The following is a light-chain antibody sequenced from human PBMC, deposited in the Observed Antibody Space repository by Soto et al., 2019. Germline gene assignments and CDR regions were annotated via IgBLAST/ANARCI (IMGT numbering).Light chain of an antibody. J-gene: IGKJ5*01. CDR1: QSVSSTY. CDR2: GVS. Sequence: EVVLTQSPGTLSLSPGERATLSCRASQSVSSTYLAWYQQKPGQAPRLLIYGVSNRATGIPDRVSGSGSETDFPLTNSRLEPEDFAVYYCQQFGSSPITFGQGTRLEIK. V-gene: IGKV3-20*01. CDR3: QQFGSSPIT.